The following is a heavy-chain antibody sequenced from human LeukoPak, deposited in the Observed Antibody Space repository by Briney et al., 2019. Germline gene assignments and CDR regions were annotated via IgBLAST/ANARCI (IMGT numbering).Heavy chain of an antibody. V-gene: IGHV3-30*02. J-gene: IGHJ4*02. D-gene: IGHD6-13*01. CDR1: GFTFSDYG. Sequence: GGSLRLSCAASGFTFSDYGMHWVRQAPGKGLEWVAFIRYDGSNKYYADSVKGRFTTSRDNSKNTLYLQMNSLRAEGTAVYYCAKDGGGIAAAGFDYWGQGTLLTVSS. CDR2: IRYDGSNK. CDR3: AKDGGGIAAAGFDY.